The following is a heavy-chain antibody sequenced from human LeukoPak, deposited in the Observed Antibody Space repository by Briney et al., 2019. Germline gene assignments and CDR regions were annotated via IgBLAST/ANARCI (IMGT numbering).Heavy chain of an antibody. CDR2: IIPIFGTA. Sequence: GASVKVSCKASGGTFSSYAISWVRQAPGQGLEWMGGIIPIFGTANYAQKFQGRVTITADKSTSTAYMELSSLRSEDTAIYYCAKSTHGTTSCYDFDYWGQGTQVTVSS. J-gene: IGHJ4*02. CDR1: GGTFSSYA. V-gene: IGHV1-69*06. D-gene: IGHD2-2*01. CDR3: AKSTHGTTSCYDFDY.